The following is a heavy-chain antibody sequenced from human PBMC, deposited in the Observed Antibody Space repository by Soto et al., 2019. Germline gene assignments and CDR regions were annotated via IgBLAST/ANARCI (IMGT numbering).Heavy chain of an antibody. CDR2: IXXGXSXT. V-gene: IGHV5-51*01. D-gene: IGHD3-3*01. Sequence: PGESLKISCKGSGYSFTSYWICWVRQMPGKGLEXMGIIXXGXSXTXYXXXXQGQVTISVDKTISTAFLQWSSLRASDTAMYYCARGGVSTRTFDYWGQGTPVTVSS. CDR1: GYSFTSYW. CDR3: ARGGVSTRTFDY. J-gene: IGHJ4*02.